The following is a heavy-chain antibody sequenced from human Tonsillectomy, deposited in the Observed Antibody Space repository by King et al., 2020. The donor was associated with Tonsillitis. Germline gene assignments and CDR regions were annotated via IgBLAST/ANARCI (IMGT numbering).Heavy chain of an antibody. CDR1: GCSISSSSDY. D-gene: IGHD2-15*01. V-gene: IGHV4-39*01. CDR2: IYYSGST. Sequence: QLQESGPGLVKPSETLSLTCTVSGCSISSSSDYWGWIRQPPGKGLEWIGSIYYSGSTYYNPSLNSRGTISVDTSKNQFSLKLSSVTAADTAVYYCASLDCSGGSCAFVYWGQGTLVTVSS. J-gene: IGHJ4*02. CDR3: ASLDCSGGSCAFVY.